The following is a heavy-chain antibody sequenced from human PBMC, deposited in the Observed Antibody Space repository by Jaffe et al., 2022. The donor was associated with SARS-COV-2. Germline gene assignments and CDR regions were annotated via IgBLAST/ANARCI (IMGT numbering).Heavy chain of an antibody. CDR3: TRASVMISSADAFDI. V-gene: IGHV3-49*05. J-gene: IGHJ3*02. CDR1: GFTFGDYA. CDR2: IRSKAYGGTT. Sequence: EVQLVESGGGLVKPGRSLRLSCTASGFTFGDYAMSWFRQAPGKGLEWVGFIRSKAYGGTTEYAASVKGRFTISRDDSKSIAYLQMNSLKTEDTAVYYCTRASVMISSADAFDIWGQGTMVTVSS. D-gene: IGHD3-16*01.